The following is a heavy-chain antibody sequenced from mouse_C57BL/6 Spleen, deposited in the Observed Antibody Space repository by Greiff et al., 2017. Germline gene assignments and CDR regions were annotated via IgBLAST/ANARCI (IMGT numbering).Heavy chain of an antibody. Sequence: QVQLQQSGAELVRPGASVTLSCKASGYTFTDYEMHWVKQTPVHGLEWIGAIDPETGGTAYNQKFKGKAILTADKSSSTAYMELRSLTSEDSAVYFCTRGLLRGYFDYWGQGTTLTVSS. D-gene: IGHD2-3*01. CDR3: TRGLLRGYFDY. J-gene: IGHJ2*01. V-gene: IGHV1-15*01. CDR2: IDPETGGT. CDR1: GYTFTDYE.